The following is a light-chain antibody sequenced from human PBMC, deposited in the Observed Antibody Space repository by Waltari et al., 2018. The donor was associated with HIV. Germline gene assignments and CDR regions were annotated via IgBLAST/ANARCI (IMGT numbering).Light chain of an antibody. CDR1: SRDVGRYNY. CDR3: CSYTSSDSYV. V-gene: IGLV2-14*01. Sequence: QSALTQPASVSGSPGQSITISCTGASRDVGRYNYVSWYPQYPGKAPKLIIYEVSSRPSGVSNRFSASKSGNTASLTISGLLAEDEADYYCCSYTSSDSYVFGTGTKVTVL. CDR2: EVS. J-gene: IGLJ1*01.